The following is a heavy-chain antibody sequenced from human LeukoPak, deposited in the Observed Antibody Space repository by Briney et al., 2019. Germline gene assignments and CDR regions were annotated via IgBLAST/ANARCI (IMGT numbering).Heavy chain of an antibody. CDR1: GYTFIDYY. Sequence: ASVKVSCKASGYTFIDYYMHWVRQAPGQGLEWMGWISTYNANTKYGQKFQDRVTMTTDTSTNTVYMELRSLRSDDTAVYYCARDLFSHVLYYDSSGYGLVDYWGQGTLVTVSS. D-gene: IGHD3-22*01. CDR3: ARDLFSHVLYYDSSGYGLVDY. CDR2: ISTYNANT. J-gene: IGHJ4*02. V-gene: IGHV1-18*04.